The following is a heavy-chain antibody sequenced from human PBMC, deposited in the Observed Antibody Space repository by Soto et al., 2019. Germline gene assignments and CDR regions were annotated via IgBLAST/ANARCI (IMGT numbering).Heavy chain of an antibody. CDR1: GGSISSYY. J-gene: IGHJ4*02. CDR3: ARETYYYDGSVYPRDYYFDD. CDR2: IYYSGST. Sequence: SETLSLACTVSGGSISSYYWSWIRQPPGKGLEWIGYIYYSGSTNYNPSLKSRVTISVDTPKNQFSLRLSSVTAADTAVYYCARETYYYDGSVYPRDYYFDDRGQGTRVPRAS. D-gene: IGHD3-22*01. V-gene: IGHV4-59*01.